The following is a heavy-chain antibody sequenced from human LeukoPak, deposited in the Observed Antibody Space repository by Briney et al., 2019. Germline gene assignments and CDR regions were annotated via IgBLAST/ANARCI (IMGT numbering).Heavy chain of an antibody. V-gene: IGHV4-39*07. Sequence: SETLSLTCTVSGGSISSSSYYWGWIRQPPGKGLEWIGSIYYSGSTYYNPSLKSRVTISVDTSKNQFSLKLSSVTAADTAVYYCARSSSGWSAAGFDPWGQGTLVTVSS. D-gene: IGHD6-19*01. CDR3: ARSSSGWSAAGFDP. J-gene: IGHJ5*02. CDR2: IYYSGST. CDR1: GGSISSSSYY.